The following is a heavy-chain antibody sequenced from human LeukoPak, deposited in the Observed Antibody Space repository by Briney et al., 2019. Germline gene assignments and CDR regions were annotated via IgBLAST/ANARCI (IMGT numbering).Heavy chain of an antibody. Sequence: ASVKVSCKASGYTFTAYYMRWVRQAPGQGLEWMGWISGYNGDTDYAPNFQDRVTMTTDTSTSTAYIELRSLSLDDTAVYYCARGGGQTSSWRSFDLWGQGTLVIVSS. CDR2: ISGYNGDT. V-gene: IGHV1-18*04. CDR3: ARGGGQTSSWRSFDL. D-gene: IGHD6-13*01. CDR1: GYTFTAYY. J-gene: IGHJ4*02.